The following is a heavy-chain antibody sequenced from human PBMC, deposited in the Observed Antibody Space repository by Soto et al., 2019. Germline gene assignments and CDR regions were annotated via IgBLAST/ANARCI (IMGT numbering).Heavy chain of an antibody. V-gene: IGHV3-7*05. CDR1: GFTFRTYW. J-gene: IGHJ4*02. CDR2: INEDGSET. Sequence: EGHLVESGGALAQPGGSLRLSCAASGFTFRTYWMSWVRQAPGKGLEWVANINEDGSETYYVDSVKGRFTISRDNAKNSLFLQMNSLRAEDTALYYCARGGGIGTVDYWGQGTLVTVSS. D-gene: IGHD2-8*02. CDR3: ARGGGIGTVDY.